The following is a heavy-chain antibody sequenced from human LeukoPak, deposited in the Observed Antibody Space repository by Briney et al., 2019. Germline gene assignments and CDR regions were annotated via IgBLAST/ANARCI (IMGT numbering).Heavy chain of an antibody. CDR1: GYTFTGYY. V-gene: IGHV1-2*02. CDR2: INPNSGGT. CDR3: ARDQGYDFWSGSLPSDY. J-gene: IGHJ4*02. D-gene: IGHD3-3*01. Sequence: ASVKVSCKASGYTFTGYYMHWVRQAPGQGLEWMGWINPNSGGTNYAQKFQGRVTMTRDTSISTAYMELSRLRSDDTAVYYCARDQGYDFWSGSLPSDYWGQGTLVTVSS.